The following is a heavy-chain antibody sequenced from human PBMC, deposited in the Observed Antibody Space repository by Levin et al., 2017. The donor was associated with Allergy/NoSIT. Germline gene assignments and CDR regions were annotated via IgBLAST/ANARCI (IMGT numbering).Heavy chain of an antibody. CDR3: ARSQVATIDS. V-gene: IGHV4-30-2*01. D-gene: IGHD5-12*01. J-gene: IGHJ4*02. CDR1: GGSISSGSYS. Sequence: SETLSLTCAVSGGSISSGSYSWSWIRQPPGKGLEWIGYIYHSGTTYYNPSLKSRVTMLVDRSKNHFSLKLSAVTAADTAVYYCARSQVATIDSWGQGILVTVSS. CDR2: IYHSGTT.